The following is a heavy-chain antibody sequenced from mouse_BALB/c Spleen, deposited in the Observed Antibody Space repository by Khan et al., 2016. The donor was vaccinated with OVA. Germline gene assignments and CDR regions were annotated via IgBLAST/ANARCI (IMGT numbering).Heavy chain of an antibody. J-gene: IGHJ3*01. V-gene: IGHV1-4*01. D-gene: IGHD2-14*01. Sequence: QVQLKQSGAELARPGASVKMSCKASGYTFTSYTIHWIKLRPGQGLEWIGYINPSNGYTNYNQKFKDKATLTAAQSSTTAYMQLSSLTSDDSADYNVVRDGTYYRNDGWFAYWGQGTLVTVSA. CDR2: INPSNGYT. CDR3: VRDGTYYRNDGWFAY. CDR1: GYTFTSYT.